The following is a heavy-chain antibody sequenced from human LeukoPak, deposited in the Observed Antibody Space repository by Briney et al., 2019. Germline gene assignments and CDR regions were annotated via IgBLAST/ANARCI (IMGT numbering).Heavy chain of an antibody. J-gene: IGHJ4*02. CDR3: ARDSGYYLYYFDY. CDR1: GFTFSSYW. D-gene: IGHD3-22*01. V-gene: IGHV3-7*01. CDR2: IKQDGSEK. Sequence: GGSLRLSCAASGFTFSSYWMSWVRQAPGKGLEWVANIKQDGSEKYYVDSVKGRFTISRDNAKNSLYLQMNSLRAEDTAVYYCARDSGYYLYYFDYWGQGTLVTVSS.